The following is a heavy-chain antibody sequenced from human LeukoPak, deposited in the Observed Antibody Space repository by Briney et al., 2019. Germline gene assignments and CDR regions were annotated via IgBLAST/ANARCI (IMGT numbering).Heavy chain of an antibody. CDR1: GFTFSSYA. CDR2: ISGSGGST. D-gene: IGHD6-6*01. V-gene: IGHV3-23*01. J-gene: IGHJ5*02. Sequence: GGSLRLSCAASGFTFSSYAMRWVRQAPGKGLEWVSAISGSGGSTYYADSVKGRFTISRDNSTNTLYLQLNSLRAEATAVYYSAKDPRSQLQTSRWFDPWGQGTLVTTSS. CDR3: AKDPRSQLQTSRWFDP.